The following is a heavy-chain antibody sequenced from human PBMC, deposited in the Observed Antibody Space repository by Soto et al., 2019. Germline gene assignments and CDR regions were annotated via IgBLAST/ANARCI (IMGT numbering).Heavy chain of an antibody. D-gene: IGHD3-16*01. CDR2: ISGSGGST. CDR1: GFTFSSYA. V-gene: IGHV3-23*01. CDR3: AKGSQNFGVDYGMDV. J-gene: IGHJ6*02. Sequence: EVPLLESGGGLVQPGGSLRLSCAASGFTFSSYAMSWVRQAPGKGLEWVSAISGSGGSTYYADSVKGRFTISRDNSKNTLYRQMNSLRAEDTAVYYCAKGSQNFGVDYGMDVWGQGTTVTVSS.